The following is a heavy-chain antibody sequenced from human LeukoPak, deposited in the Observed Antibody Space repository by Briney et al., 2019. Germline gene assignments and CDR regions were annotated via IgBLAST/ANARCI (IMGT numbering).Heavy chain of an antibody. D-gene: IGHD6-19*01. CDR3: ARDKAVAGRFDP. Sequence: GGSLRLSCAASGFTFSSYSMNWVRQAPGKGLEWVANIKQDGSEKYYVDSVKGRFTISRDNAKTSLYLQMNSLRAEDTAVYYCARDKAVAGRFDPWGQGTLVTVSS. CDR1: GFTFSSYS. J-gene: IGHJ5*02. CDR2: IKQDGSEK. V-gene: IGHV3-7*01.